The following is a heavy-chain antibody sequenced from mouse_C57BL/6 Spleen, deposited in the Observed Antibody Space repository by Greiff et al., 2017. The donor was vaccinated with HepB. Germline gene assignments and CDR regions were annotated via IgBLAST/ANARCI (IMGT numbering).Heavy chain of an antibody. CDR3: AAGGYSNYVAWFAY. CDR1: GFPLTSYG. D-gene: IGHD2-5*01. J-gene: IGHJ3*01. CDR2: IWRGGST. V-gene: IGHV2-5*01. Sequence: VQLQQSGPGLVQPSQSLSITCTVSGFPLTSYGVHWVRQSPGKGLEWLGVIWRGGSTDYNPAFMSRLSITKDNSKSQVFFKMNSLQADDTAIYYCAAGGYSNYVAWFAYWGQGTLVTVSA.